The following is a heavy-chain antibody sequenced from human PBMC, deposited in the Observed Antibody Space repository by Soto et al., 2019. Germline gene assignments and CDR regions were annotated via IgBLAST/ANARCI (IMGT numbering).Heavy chain of an antibody. V-gene: IGHV1-69*04. J-gene: IGHJ4*02. CDR1: GGTFSSYT. D-gene: IGHD3-16*02. CDR2: IIPILGIA. CDR3: ARESSRWYYFDY. Sequence: SVKVSCKASGGTFSSYTISWVRQAPGQGLEWMGRIIPILGIANYAQKFQGRVTITADKSTSTAYMELSSLRSEDTAVYYCARESSRWYYFDYWGQGTLVTVSS.